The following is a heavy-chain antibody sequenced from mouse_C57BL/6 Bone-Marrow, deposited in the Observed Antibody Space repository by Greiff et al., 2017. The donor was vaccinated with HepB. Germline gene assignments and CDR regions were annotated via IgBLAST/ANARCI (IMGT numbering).Heavy chain of an antibody. CDR1: GYTFTSYW. Sequence: QVQLQQPGAELVKPGASVKLSCKASGYTFTSYWMHWVKQRPGRGLEWIGRIDPNSGGPKYNEKFKSKATLTVDKPSSTAYMQLSSLTSEDSAVYYCARWGITTVVATGYFDVWGTGTTVTVSS. CDR2: IDPNSGGP. J-gene: IGHJ1*03. D-gene: IGHD1-1*01. V-gene: IGHV1-72*01. CDR3: ARWGITTVVATGYFDV.